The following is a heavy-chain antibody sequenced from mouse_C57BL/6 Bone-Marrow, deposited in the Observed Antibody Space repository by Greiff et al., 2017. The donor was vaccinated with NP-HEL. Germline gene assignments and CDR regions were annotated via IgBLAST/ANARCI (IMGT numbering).Heavy chain of an antibody. CDR3: ARDYVSSKVFDY. CDR1: GYTFTDYY. J-gene: IGHJ2*01. V-gene: IGHV1-76*01. CDR2: IYPGSGNT. D-gene: IGHD1-1*01. Sequence: QVQLQQSGAELVRPGASVKLSCKASGYTFTDYYINWVKQRPGQGLEWIARIYPGSGNTYYNEKFKGKATLTAEKSSSTAYMPLSSLTSEDSAVYICARDYVSSKVFDYWGQGTTLTVSS.